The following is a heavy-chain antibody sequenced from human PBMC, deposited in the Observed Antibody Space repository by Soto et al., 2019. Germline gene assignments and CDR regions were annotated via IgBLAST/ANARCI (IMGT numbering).Heavy chain of an antibody. V-gene: IGHV1-69*08. CDR3: ARDRAGYGIDY. J-gene: IGHJ4*02. CDR1: GGTFSSYT. D-gene: IGHD5-12*01. Sequence: QVQLVQSGAEVKKPGSSVKVSCKASGGTFSSYTISWVRQAPGQGLEWMGRIIPILGIANYAQKFQGRVTITADKSSSTAYMELSSLRSEDTAVYYCARDRAGYGIDYWGQGTLVTVSS. CDR2: IIPILGIA.